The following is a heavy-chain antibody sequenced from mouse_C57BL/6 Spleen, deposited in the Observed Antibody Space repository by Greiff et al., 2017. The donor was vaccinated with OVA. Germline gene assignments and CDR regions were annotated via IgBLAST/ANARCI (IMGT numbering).Heavy chain of an antibody. Sequence: VQLQQPGAELVKPGASVKLSCKASGYTFTSYWMQWVKQRPGQGLEWIGEIDPSDSYTNYNQKFKGKATLTVDTSSSTAYMQLSSLTSEDSAVYYCARGSYGAYWGQGTLVTVSA. CDR2: IDPSDSYT. D-gene: IGHD1-1*01. CDR1: GYTFTSYW. V-gene: IGHV1-50*01. J-gene: IGHJ3*01. CDR3: ARGSYGAY.